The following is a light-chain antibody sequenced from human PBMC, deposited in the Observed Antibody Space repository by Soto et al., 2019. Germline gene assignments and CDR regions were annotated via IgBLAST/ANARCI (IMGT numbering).Light chain of an antibody. CDR1: QSVRSGY. V-gene: IGKV3-20*01. CDR2: GAS. CDR3: QQYGSSPRT. J-gene: IGKJ1*01. Sequence: EIVLTQSPGTLSLSPGERVTLSCRASQSVRSGYLAWYQQKPGQAPRLLIYGASSRATGIPDRFSGSGSGTDFTLTISRLEPQDFAVYYCQQYGSSPRTFGQGTKVDIK.